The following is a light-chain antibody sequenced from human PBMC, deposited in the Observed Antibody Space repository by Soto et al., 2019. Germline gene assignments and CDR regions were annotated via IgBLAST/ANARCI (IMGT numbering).Light chain of an antibody. CDR2: FGS. J-gene: IGKJ2*01. V-gene: IGKV2-28*01. CDR1: QSLLHNNRYNY. Sequence: DIVMTQSPLSLPVTPGEPASISCRTSQSLLHNNRYNYLDWYLQKPGQSPQLLIYFGSNRASGVPDRFSGSGSGTDFTLKISRVEAEDVGVYYCMQSLQTPVTFGQGTKLEIK. CDR3: MQSLQTPVT.